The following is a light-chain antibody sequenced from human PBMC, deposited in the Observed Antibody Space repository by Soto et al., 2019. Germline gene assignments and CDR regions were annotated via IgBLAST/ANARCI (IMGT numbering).Light chain of an antibody. CDR1: SRDVGIYTY. J-gene: IGLJ2*01. CDR2: DVS. V-gene: IGLV2-14*03. Sequence: QSVLTQPASVSGSPGQSITISCTGTSRDVGIYTYASWYQHHPGKAPKLIIYDVSNRPSGVSNRFSGSKSGNTASLTISGLQAEDEADYYCSSYTSSSPVVFGGGTKVTVL. CDR3: SSYTSSSPVV.